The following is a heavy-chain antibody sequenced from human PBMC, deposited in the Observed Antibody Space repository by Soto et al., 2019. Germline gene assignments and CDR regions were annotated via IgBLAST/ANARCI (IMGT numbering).Heavy chain of an antibody. CDR1: GGSISSYY. D-gene: IGHD3-10*01. Sequence: PSETLSLTCTVSGGSISSYYWSWIRQPPGKGLEWIGYIYYSGSTNYNPSLKSRVTISVDTSKNQFSLKLNSMTAADTAVYYCARHNYGSGSYPLDYWGQGTLVTVSS. J-gene: IGHJ4*02. CDR2: IYYSGST. V-gene: IGHV4-59*08. CDR3: ARHNYGSGSYPLDY.